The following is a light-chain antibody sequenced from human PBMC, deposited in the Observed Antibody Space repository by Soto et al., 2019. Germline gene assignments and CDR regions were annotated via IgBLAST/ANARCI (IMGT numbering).Light chain of an antibody. CDR3: ASKAGSSRHVV. CDR1: RSDIGDSNY. Sequence: QSALTQPPSASGSPGQSVTISCTGSRSDIGDSNYVSWYQQHPRKPPKLIISEVINRPSGVPDRFSASKSGNTASLTISGLQAEDEADYYCASKAGSSRHVVFGGGTKLTVL. V-gene: IGLV2-8*01. CDR2: EVI. J-gene: IGLJ2*01.